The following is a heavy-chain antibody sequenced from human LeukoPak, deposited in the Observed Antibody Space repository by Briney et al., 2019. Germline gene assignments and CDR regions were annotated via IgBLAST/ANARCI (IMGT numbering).Heavy chain of an antibody. J-gene: IGHJ4*02. D-gene: IGHD3-16*01. Sequence: GASVNLSCQGSGYTFTSYYKHWVRHGTGQGLEWKGWINTNSGGTDYAQKFKGRVTMTRDTSISTASIELSSLRSDDTAVYYCARDLPRFGGWLSAWGEGALVTVSS. V-gene: IGHV1-2*02. CDR1: GYTFTSYY. CDR2: INTNSGGT. CDR3: ARDLPRFGGWLSA.